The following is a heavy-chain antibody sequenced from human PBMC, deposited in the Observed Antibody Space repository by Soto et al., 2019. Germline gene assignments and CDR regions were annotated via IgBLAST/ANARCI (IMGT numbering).Heavy chain of an antibody. CDR2: ISSTTTPI. J-gene: IGHJ6*02. Sequence: GWSLRLSCAASGFAVSSFSMNCVRQSPAKGLEWVSYISSTTTPIYYADSVKGRFTIFRDSAENSLYLKMNSLRDEDTDVYYCTRAPLRLAIYQTYGMDVWGQATTVTVSS. V-gene: IGHV3-48*02. D-gene: IGHD2-21*01. CDR3: TRAPLRLAIYQTYGMDV. CDR1: GFAVSSFS.